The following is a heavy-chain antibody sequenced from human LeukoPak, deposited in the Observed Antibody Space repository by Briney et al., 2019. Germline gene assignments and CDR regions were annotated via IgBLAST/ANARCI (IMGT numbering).Heavy chain of an antibody. D-gene: IGHD6-6*01. CDR2: IKQDGSEK. V-gene: IGHV3-7*01. CDR3: ARDLGIAALPNWFDP. CDR1: GFTFSSYW. Sequence: GGSLRLSCAASGFTFSSYWMSWVRQAPGKGLEWVANIKQDGSEKYYVDSVKGRFTISRDNAKNSLYLQMNSLRAEDTAVYYCARDLGIAALPNWFDPWGQGTLVTVSS. J-gene: IGHJ5*02.